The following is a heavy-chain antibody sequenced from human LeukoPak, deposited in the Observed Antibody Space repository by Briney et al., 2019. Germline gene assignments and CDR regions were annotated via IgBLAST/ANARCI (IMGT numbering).Heavy chain of an antibody. CDR3: ARGLARFMVQGVIMS. V-gene: IGHV1-2*02. J-gene: IGHJ5*02. CDR1: GYTFTGYY. Sequence: GASVKVSCKASGYTFTGYYLHWVRQAPGQGLEWMGWIDPNSGDTNYAKKFQGRVTMTRDTSMTTAYMELSRLRSDDTAVYYCARGLARFMVQGVIMSWGQGTLVTVSS. D-gene: IGHD3-10*01. CDR2: IDPNSGDT.